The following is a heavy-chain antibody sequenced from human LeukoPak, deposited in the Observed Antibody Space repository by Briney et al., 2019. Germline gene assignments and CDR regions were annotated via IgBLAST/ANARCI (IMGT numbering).Heavy chain of an antibody. D-gene: IGHD2-15*01. CDR3: SRARVVVAVICYYFDY. J-gene: IGHJ4*02. CDR2: ISFSSSYI. Sequence: GGSLRLSCAASGFTFSSYSMNWVRQAPGKGLEWVSSISFSSSYIYYADSVKGRFTISRDNAKNSLYLQMNSLIAEDAAVYYCSRARVVVAVICYYFDYWGQGTLVTVSS. V-gene: IGHV3-21*01. CDR1: GFTFSSYS.